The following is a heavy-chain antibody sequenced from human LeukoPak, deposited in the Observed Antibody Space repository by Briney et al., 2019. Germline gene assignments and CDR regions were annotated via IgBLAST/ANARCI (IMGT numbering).Heavy chain of an antibody. Sequence: SETLSLTCTVSGGSINNYYWSWTRQPAGKGLEWIGRIYTRGSTNYNPSLKSRVTMSVDTSKNQFSLKLSSVTAADTAVYYCARGRYCSADICSGGDAFDIWGQGTMVSVST. D-gene: IGHD2-15*01. V-gene: IGHV4-4*07. CDR2: IYTRGST. CDR3: ARGRYCSADICSGGDAFDI. CDR1: GGSINNYY. J-gene: IGHJ3*02.